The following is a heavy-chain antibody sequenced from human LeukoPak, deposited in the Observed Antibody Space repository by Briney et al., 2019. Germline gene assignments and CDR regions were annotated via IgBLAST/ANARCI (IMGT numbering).Heavy chain of an antibody. CDR1: GFTFSSYS. J-gene: IGHJ4*02. Sequence: GGSLRLSCAASGFTFSSYSMNWVRQAPGKGLEWVSSISSSSSYIYYADSVKGRFTISRDNAKNSLYLQMNSLRAEDTAVYYCAKSGKGYCSGGSCYVFDYWGQGTLVTVSS. D-gene: IGHD2-15*01. CDR3: AKSGKGYCSGGSCYVFDY. CDR2: ISSSSSYI. V-gene: IGHV3-21*01.